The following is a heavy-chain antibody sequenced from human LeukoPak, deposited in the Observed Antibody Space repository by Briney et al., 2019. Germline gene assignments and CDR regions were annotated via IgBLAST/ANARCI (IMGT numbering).Heavy chain of an antibody. J-gene: IGHJ3*02. Sequence: SETLSLTCAVYGGSFSGYYWSWIRQPPGKGLGGIGEINHSGSTNYNPSLKSRVTISVDTSKNQFSLKLSSVTAADTAVYYCARRIYGDYPYDAFDIWGQGTMVTVSS. CDR1: GGSFSGYY. CDR2: INHSGST. V-gene: IGHV4-34*01. CDR3: ARRIYGDYPYDAFDI. D-gene: IGHD4-17*01.